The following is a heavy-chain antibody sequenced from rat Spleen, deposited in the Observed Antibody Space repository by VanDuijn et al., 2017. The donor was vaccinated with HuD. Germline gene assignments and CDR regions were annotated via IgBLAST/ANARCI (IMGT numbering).Heavy chain of an antibody. V-gene: IGHV5-29*01. Sequence: EVQLVESGGGLVQPGRSLKLSCAVSGLTFSGYGMAWVRQAPTKGLEWVATISYDGSKTHYRDSVRGRFTISRDNAKTTLYLQMDSLRSEDTATYYCTRHEPNWFAYWGQGTLVTVSS. J-gene: IGHJ3*01. CDR1: GLTFSGYG. CDR3: TRHEPNWFAY. CDR2: ISYDGSKT.